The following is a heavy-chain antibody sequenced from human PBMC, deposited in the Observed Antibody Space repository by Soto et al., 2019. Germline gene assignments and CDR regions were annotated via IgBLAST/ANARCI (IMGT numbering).Heavy chain of an antibody. D-gene: IGHD6-6*01. V-gene: IGHV3-9*01. Sequence: PGGSLRLSCAASGFSFDDYAMHWVRQVPGKGLEWVSGISWNSGSIAYADSVKGRFTISRDNAKNSLYLQMNSLRAEDTALYYCAKDTSYSSSSLARYGVDVWGQGTPVTVSS. CDR1: GFSFDDYA. J-gene: IGHJ6*02. CDR2: ISWNSGSI. CDR3: AKDTSYSSSSLARYGVDV.